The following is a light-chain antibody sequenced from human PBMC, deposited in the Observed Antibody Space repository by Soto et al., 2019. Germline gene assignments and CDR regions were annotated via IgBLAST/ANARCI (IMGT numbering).Light chain of an antibody. V-gene: IGKV2-28*01. CDR2: LGS. CDR1: AILLHKNGYNY. CDR3: MQPLENFRT. Sequence: IGIAQSRVCLSITVVAASSISCMSRAILLHKNGYNYVDWYMQKPGQSPHLLIYLGSNRASGVPDRFSGSGSETYFKLEISRVEADDVGVYYCMQPLENFRTFGGGTKVDIK. J-gene: IGKJ4*01.